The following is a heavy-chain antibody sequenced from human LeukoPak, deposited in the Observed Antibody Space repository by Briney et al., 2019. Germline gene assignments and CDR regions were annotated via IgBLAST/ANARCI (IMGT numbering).Heavy chain of an antibody. CDR1: GCCITSYW. J-gene: IGHJ4*02. CDR3: ARRRGGYSYGYFDY. V-gene: IGHV5-51*01. Sequence: GEALQISCKGSGCCITSYWIGWVRQMAGKGVEWMGIIYTGDSDTRYSPSFESEVTISASNYTSTAYLLWSSLKASDTAMYYCARRRGGYSYGYFDYWGQGTLVTVSS. CDR2: IYTGDSDT. D-gene: IGHD5-18*01.